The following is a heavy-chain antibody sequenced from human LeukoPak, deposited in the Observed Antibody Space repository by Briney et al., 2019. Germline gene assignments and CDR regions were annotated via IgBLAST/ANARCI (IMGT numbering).Heavy chain of an antibody. D-gene: IGHD3-22*01. J-gene: IGHJ3*02. V-gene: IGHV3-48*01. CDR2: ISSSSSTI. CDR1: GFTFSTYE. CDR3: ARVDSSGYYCAGAFDI. Sequence: PGGSLRLSCAASGFTFSTYEMNWVRQAPGKGLEWVSYISSSSSTIYYADSVTGRFTISRDYAKNSLYLQMNSRRAEDTAVYYCARVDSSGYYCAGAFDIWGQGTMVTVSS.